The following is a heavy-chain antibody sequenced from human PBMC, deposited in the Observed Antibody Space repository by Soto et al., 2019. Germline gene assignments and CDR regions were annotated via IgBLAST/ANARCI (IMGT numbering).Heavy chain of an antibody. CDR1: GYTFTSYA. Sequence: GASVKVSCKASGYTFTSYAIHWVRQAPGQRLEWMGGINAGNGDTKYSQKFQGRVTITRDTSASTAYMELSSLRSEDTAVYYCAVVPFRVGATIFDYWGQGTLVTVSS. CDR2: INAGNGDT. V-gene: IGHV1-3*01. D-gene: IGHD1-26*01. J-gene: IGHJ4*02. CDR3: AVVPFRVGATIFDY.